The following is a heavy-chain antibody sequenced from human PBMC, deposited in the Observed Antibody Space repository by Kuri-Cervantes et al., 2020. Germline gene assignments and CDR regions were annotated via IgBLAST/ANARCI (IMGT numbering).Heavy chain of an antibody. D-gene: IGHD4-17*01. CDR2: IYYSGST. CDR1: GGSVSSGSYY. Sequence: LRLSCTVSGGSVSSGSYYWSWIRQPPGKGLEWIGYIYYSGSTNYNPSLKSRVTISVDTSKNQFSLKLSSVTAADTAVYYCARGDGDYGDYFVDYWGQGTLVTVSS. J-gene: IGHJ4*02. CDR3: ARGDGDYGDYFVDY. V-gene: IGHV4-61*01.